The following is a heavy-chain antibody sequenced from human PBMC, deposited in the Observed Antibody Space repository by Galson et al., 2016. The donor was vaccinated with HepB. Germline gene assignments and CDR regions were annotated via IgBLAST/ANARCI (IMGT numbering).Heavy chain of an antibody. CDR1: GFTFSSFA. CDR3: AGGYSGRKGASDI. V-gene: IGHV3-23*01. CDR2: ISGSVGST. J-gene: IGHJ3*02. D-gene: IGHD1-26*01. Sequence: SLRLSCAASGFTFSSFAMNWFRQAPGKGLEWVSGISGSVGSTYFADSVKGRFTVSRDNSKNTVDLQMNSLRAEDTAVYYCAGGYSGRKGASDIWGQGTMVTVSS.